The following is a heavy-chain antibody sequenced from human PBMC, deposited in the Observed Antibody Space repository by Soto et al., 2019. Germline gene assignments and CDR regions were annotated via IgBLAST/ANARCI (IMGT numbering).Heavy chain of an antibody. V-gene: IGHV4-4*02. CDR2: IYHSGST. CDR1: GGAISSSNW. D-gene: IGHD6-19*01. J-gene: IGHJ4*02. Sequence: QVQLQESGPGLVKPSGTLSLTCAVSGGAISSSNWWSWVRQPPGKGLEWIGEIYHSGSTNYNPSLKRRVNISVDKSKNQFSLTLSSVTAAATAVYYCARALQWLPFDYWGQGTLVTVYS. CDR3: ARALQWLPFDY.